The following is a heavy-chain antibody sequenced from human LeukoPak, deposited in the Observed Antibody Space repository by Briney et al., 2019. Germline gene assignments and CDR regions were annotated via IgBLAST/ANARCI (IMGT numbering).Heavy chain of an antibody. D-gene: IGHD1-1*01. J-gene: IGHJ4*02. V-gene: IGHV4-39*07. Sequence: SETLSLTCTVSGGSISSGGYYWSWIRQPPGKGLEWIGEINHSGSTNYNPSLKSRVTISVDTSKNQFSLKLSSVTAADTAVYYCARGTKIWGQGTLVTVSS. CDR3: ARGTKI. CDR2: INHSGST. CDR1: GGSISSGGYY.